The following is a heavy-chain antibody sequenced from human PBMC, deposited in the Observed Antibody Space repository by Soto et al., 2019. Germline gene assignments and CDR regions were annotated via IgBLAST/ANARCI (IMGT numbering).Heavy chain of an antibody. CDR3: ATQGGGGGY. CDR2: IYSGGYT. J-gene: IGHJ4*02. CDR1: GFTVSNNY. D-gene: IGHD3-16*01. V-gene: IGHV3-53*01. Sequence: EVQLVESGGGLIQPGGSLRLSCAVSGFTVSNNYMSWVRQAPGKGLEGVSVIYSGGYTAYGDSVKGRFTISRDNSKNTLYLKIIARRAEGPAVYYGATQGGGGGYWGQGTLVTVSS.